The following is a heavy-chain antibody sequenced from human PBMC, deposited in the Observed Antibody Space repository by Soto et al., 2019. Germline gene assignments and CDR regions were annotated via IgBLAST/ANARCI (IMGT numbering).Heavy chain of an antibody. CDR2: MNPNSSNT. CDR3: ARGETAMVQKGYYYYYYYMDV. CDR1: GYTFTSYD. V-gene: IGHV1-8*01. D-gene: IGHD5-18*01. J-gene: IGHJ6*03. Sequence: GASVKVSCKASGYTFTSYDINWVRQATGQGLEWMGWMNPNSSNTGYAQKFQGRVTMTRNTSISTAYMELSSLRSEDTAVYYCARGETAMVQKGYYYYYYYMDVWGKGTTVTVSS.